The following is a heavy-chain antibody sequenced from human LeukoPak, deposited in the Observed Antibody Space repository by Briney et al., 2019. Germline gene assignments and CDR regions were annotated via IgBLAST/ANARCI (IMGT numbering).Heavy chain of an antibody. J-gene: IGHJ6*02. CDR3: AGAYCSGGSCQPAPYYYYGMDV. V-gene: IGHV1-69*04. D-gene: IGHD2-15*01. CDR2: IIPILGIA. Sequence: ASVKVSCKASGGTFSSYAISWVRQAPGQGLEWMGRIIPILGIANYVQKFQGRVTITADKSTSTAYMELSSLRSEDTAVYYCAGAYCSGGSCQPAPYYYYGMDVWGQGTTVTVSS. CDR1: GGTFSSYA.